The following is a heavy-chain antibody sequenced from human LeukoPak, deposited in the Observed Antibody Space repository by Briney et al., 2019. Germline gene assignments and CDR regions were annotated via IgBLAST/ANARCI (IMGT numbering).Heavy chain of an antibody. CDR2: INHSGST. D-gene: IGHD3-22*01. J-gene: IGHJ4*02. CDR3: ARVGHYDSSGYVV. Sequence: PSETLSLTCAVYGGSFSGYYWSWIRQPPGKGLEWIGEINHSGSTNYNPSLESRVTISVDTSKNQFSLKLSSVTAADTAVYYCARVGHYDSSGYVVWGQGTLVTVSS. CDR1: GGSFSGYY. V-gene: IGHV4-34*01.